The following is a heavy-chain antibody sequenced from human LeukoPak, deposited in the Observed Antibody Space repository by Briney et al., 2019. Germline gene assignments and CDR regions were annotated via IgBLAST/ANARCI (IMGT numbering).Heavy chain of an antibody. V-gene: IGHV3-23*01. CDR3: ARVKYSGSYPHDY. J-gene: IGHJ4*02. D-gene: IGHD1-26*01. CDR1: GLTFSSYV. CDR2: ISGSDGST. Sequence: GGSLRLSCAASGLTFSSYVMSWVRQAPGKGLEWVSAISGSDGSTYYADSVKGRFTISRDNAKNSLYLQMNSLRAEDTALYYCARVKYSGSYPHDYWGQGTLVTVSS.